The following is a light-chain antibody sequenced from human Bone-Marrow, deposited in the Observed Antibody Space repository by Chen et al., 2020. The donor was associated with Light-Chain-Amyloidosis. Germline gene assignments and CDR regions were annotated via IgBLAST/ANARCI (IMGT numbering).Light chain of an antibody. CDR3: GSCAGSDTVV. CDR2: AVN. V-gene: IGLV2-23*02. Sequence: QSALTQPASVSGSPGQSITISCTGSSSDVGNYNLVSWYQQHPGKAPKLMIFAVNKRPSGVSNRFSGSKSGNTASVTISGLLAEDEADYDCGSCAGSDTVVFGGGTKLTVL. CDR1: SSDVGNYNL. J-gene: IGLJ2*01.